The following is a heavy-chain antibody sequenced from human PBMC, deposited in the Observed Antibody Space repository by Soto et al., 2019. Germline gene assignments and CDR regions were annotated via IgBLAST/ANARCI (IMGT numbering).Heavy chain of an antibody. V-gene: IGHV3-23*01. CDR2: ISGSGGST. J-gene: IGHJ4*02. Sequence: SLRLSCAASGFTFSSYAMSWVRQAPGKGLEWVSAISGSGGSTYYADSVKGRFTISRDNSKNTLYLQMNSLRAEDTAVYYCAKVGIAVAGTRYYFDYWGQGTLVTVSS. D-gene: IGHD6-19*01. CDR3: AKVGIAVAGTRYYFDY. CDR1: GFTFSSYA.